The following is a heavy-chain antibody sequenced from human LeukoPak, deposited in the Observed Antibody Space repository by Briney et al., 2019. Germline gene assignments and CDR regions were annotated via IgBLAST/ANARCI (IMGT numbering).Heavy chain of an antibody. CDR2: INPSGGST. CDR3: ARGGWGQKVQRYNWFDP. Sequence: ASVKVSCKASGYTFTSYYMHWVRQAPGQGLEWMGIINPSGGSTSYAQKFQGRVTMTRDMSASTVYMELSSLRSEDTAVYYCARGGWGQKVQRYNWFDPWGQGTLVTVSS. CDR1: GYTFTSYY. D-gene: IGHD1-1*01. J-gene: IGHJ5*02. V-gene: IGHV1-46*01.